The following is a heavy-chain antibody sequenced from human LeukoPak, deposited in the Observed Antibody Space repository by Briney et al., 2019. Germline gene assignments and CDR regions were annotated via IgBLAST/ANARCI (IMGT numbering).Heavy chain of an antibody. D-gene: IGHD6-19*01. CDR1: GGSISSGGYS. CDR3: AKSWQWLASVY. J-gene: IGHJ4*02. CDR2: IYHSGST. V-gene: IGHV4-30-2*01. Sequence: PSETLSLTCAVSGGSISSGGYSWSWIRQPPGKGLEWIGYIYHSGSTYYNPSLKSRVTISVDRSKNQFSLKLSSVTAADTAVYYCAKSWQWLASVYWGQGTLVTVSS.